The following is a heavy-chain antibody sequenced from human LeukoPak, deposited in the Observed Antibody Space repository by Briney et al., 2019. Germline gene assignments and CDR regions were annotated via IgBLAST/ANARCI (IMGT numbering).Heavy chain of an antibody. CDR3: AKDFDVYDSSGTNFDY. V-gene: IGHV1-8*01. CDR1: GYTFTSYD. CDR2: MNPNSGNT. J-gene: IGHJ4*02. Sequence: GASVKVSCKASGYTFTSYDINWVRQATGQGLEWMGWMNPNSGNTGYAQKFQGRVTMTRNTSISTAYMELSSLRSEDTAVYYCAKDFDVYDSSGTNFDYWGQGTLVTVSS. D-gene: IGHD3-22*01.